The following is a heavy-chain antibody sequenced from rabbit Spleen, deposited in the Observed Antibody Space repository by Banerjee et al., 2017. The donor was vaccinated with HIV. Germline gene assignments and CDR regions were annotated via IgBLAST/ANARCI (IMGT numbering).Heavy chain of an antibody. D-gene: IGHD1-1*01. CDR1: GVSFSGDSY. CDR3: AREEPSSSGGYPFDL. Sequence: QSLEESGGDLVKPGASLTLTCIASGVSFSGDSYMCWVRQAPGKGLEWIACIDSGSRDFTYYASWAKGRFTISKTSSTTVTLQMTSLTAADTATYFCAREEPSSSGGYPFDLWGQGTLVTVS. J-gene: IGHJ4*01. V-gene: IGHV1S40*01. CDR2: IDSGSRDFT.